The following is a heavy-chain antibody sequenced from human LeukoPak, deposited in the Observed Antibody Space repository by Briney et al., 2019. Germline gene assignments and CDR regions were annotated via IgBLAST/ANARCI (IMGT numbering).Heavy chain of an antibody. V-gene: IGHV3-7*01. CDR2: IKQDGSEK. CDR1: GFTFSRYW. J-gene: IGHJ5*02. CDR3: ARVYTP. Sequence: GGSLRLSCAASGFTFSRYWMSWVRQAPGKRLEWVANIKQDGSEKYYVDSVRGRFTISRDNAKNSLYLQMNSLVAEDTAVYYCARVYTPWGQGTLVTVSS. D-gene: IGHD1-14*01.